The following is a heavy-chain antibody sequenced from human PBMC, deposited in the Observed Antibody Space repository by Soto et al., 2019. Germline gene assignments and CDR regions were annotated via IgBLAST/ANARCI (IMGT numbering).Heavy chain of an antibody. CDR3: ARRYCSRADCSSDS. Sequence: GESLKISCHGSGYTFFSFWIVWVRQVPGKGLEWVGRIDPGDSSATYSPTFQGHVTISADRSNRSAYLQWRSLRASDTAIYFCARRYCSRADCSSDSWGQGXLVTVYS. V-gene: IGHV5-10-1*01. CDR2: IDPGDSSA. D-gene: IGHD2-2*01. CDR1: GYTFFSFW. J-gene: IGHJ4*02.